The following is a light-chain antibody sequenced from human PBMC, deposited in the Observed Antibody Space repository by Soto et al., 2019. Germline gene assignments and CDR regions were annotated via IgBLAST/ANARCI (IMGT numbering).Light chain of an antibody. J-gene: IGKJ1*01. Sequence: DIQLTQSPSSLSASVGDRVTITCRASQTVATYLNWYQQKPGKAPNLLIYGASSLQSGVPSRFSGGGSGTHFTLTISSLQPEDFATYFCQHSFSTPPTFGQGTKVEIK. CDR2: GAS. V-gene: IGKV1-39*01. CDR3: QHSFSTPPT. CDR1: QTVATY.